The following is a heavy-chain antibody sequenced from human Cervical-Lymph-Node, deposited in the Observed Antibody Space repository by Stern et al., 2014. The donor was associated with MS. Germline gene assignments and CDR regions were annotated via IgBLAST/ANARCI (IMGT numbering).Heavy chain of an antibody. V-gene: IGHV3-48*01. J-gene: IGHJ4*02. CDR2: ISNSGSDI. D-gene: IGHD2-15*01. CDR3: ARDRGSTGYYVDY. CDR1: GFTFSSYS. Sequence: EDQLVESGGGFVQPGGSLRLSCAASGFTFSSYSMNWVRQAPGKGLEWVSYISNSGSDIYYADSMKGRFTISRDNAENSVYLQMNSLRAEDTAVYYCARDRGSTGYYVDYWGQGTLVTVSS.